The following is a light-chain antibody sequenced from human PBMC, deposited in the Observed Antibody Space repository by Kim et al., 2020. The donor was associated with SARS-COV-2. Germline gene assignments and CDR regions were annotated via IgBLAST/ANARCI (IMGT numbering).Light chain of an antibody. J-gene: IGKJ4*01. CDR1: QSVSTS. CDR3: QQREDWPLT. Sequence: LSPGESATRSDRASQSVSTSVAWFQRKPGQAPRLLIHDASYRATGIPARFSGSGSGTDFTLTITGLQAVDFAVYYCQQREDWPLTFGGGTKVEVK. CDR2: DAS. V-gene: IGKV3-11*01.